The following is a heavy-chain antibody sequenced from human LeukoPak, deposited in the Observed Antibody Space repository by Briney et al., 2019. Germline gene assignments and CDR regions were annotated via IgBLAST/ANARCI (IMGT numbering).Heavy chain of an antibody. Sequence: PAATLSLACTVFGGSLSRYYWSSIRQPAGQGLEWIGRNYTSGGTNYNPSLKSRVTMSVETSKNQFSLKLSSVTAANTAVYYCAREMGIAVAGTRWFDPWGQGTLVTVSS. CDR1: GGSLSRYY. V-gene: IGHV4-4*07. J-gene: IGHJ5*02. D-gene: IGHD6-19*01. CDR3: AREMGIAVAGTRWFDP. CDR2: NYTSGGT.